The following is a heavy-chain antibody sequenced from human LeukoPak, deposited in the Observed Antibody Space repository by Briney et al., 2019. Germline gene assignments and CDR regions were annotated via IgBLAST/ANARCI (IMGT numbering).Heavy chain of an antibody. V-gene: IGHV3-43D*03. Sequence: GGSLRLSCAASGFTFDDYAMHWVRQAPGKGLEWVSLISWDGGSTYYADSVKGRFTISRDNSKNSLYLQMNSLRAEDTALYYCAKDITMAVTTSEGMDVWGQGTTVTVSS. CDR2: ISWDGGST. CDR3: AKDITMAVTTSEGMDV. CDR1: GFTFDDYA. D-gene: IGHD4-17*01. J-gene: IGHJ6*02.